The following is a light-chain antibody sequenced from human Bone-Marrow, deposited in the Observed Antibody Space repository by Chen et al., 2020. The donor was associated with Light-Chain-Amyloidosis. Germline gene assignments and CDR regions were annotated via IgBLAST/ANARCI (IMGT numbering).Light chain of an antibody. CDR3: SSYTITNTLV. V-gene: IGLV2-14*01. J-gene: IGLJ1*01. CDR2: EVT. CDR1: SSDVGGDNH. Sequence: QSALTQPASVSGSPGQSITTSCTGTSSDVGGDNHVSWYQQHPDKAPKLLIYEVTNRPSWVPDRFSGSKSDNTASLTISGLQTEAEADYFCSSYTITNTLVFGSGTRVTVL.